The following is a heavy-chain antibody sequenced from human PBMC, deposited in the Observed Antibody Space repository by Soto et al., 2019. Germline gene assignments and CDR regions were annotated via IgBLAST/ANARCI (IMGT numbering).Heavy chain of an antibody. J-gene: IGHJ4*02. V-gene: IGHV5-51*01. CDR2: IYPGDSDT. CDR3: ARHDSPHYDFWSGYYPYYFDY. CDR1: GYSFTSYW. D-gene: IGHD3-3*01. Sequence: PGESLKISCKGSGYSFTSYWIGWVRQMPGKGLEWMGIIYPGDSDTRYSPSFQGQVTISADKSISTAYLQWSSLKASDTAMYYCARHDSPHYDFWSGYYPYYFDYWGQGTLVTVSS.